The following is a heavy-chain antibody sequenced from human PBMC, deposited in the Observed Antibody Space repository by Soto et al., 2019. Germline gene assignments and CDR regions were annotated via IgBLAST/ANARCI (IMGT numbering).Heavy chain of an antibody. Sequence: GGSLRLSCAASGFTFDDYAMHWVRQAPGKGLEWVAVISYDGSNKYYADSVKGRFTISRDNSKNTLYLQMNSLRAEDTAVYYCARSIVGAFYFDYWGQGTLVTVS. CDR2: ISYDGSNK. CDR1: GFTFDDYA. D-gene: IGHD1-26*01. CDR3: ARSIVGAFYFDY. V-gene: IGHV3-30-3*01. J-gene: IGHJ4*02.